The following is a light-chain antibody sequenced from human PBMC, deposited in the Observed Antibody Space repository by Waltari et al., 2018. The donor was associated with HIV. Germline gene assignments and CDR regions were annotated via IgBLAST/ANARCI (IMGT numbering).Light chain of an antibody. CDR2: GKD. V-gene: IGLV3-19*01. CDR3: DSRDTNDKHHV. Sequence: SSDLTQDPAVSVALGLPVRITCHGDSVRRSSANRYQQKPGQAPLVVMYGKDNRPAGIPDRFSGSSSGNTGSLTITGAQAEDEAVYYCDSRDTNDKHHVFGTGTKVTV. CDR1: SVRRSS. J-gene: IGLJ1*01.